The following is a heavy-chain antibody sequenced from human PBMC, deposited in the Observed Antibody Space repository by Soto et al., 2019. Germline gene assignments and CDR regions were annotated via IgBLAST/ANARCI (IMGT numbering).Heavy chain of an antibody. CDR3: ARVHLWPNAAFDI. D-gene: IGHD1-1*01. J-gene: IGHJ3*02. CDR1: GYTFTSYD. Sequence: QVQLVQSGAEVKKPGASVKVSCKASGYTFTSYDINWVRQATGQGLEWMGWMNPNSGNTGYAQKFQGRVTMTRNTSISTAYMQLSSLRSEHTAVYYCARVHLWPNAAFDIWGQGTMVTVSS. V-gene: IGHV1-8*01. CDR2: MNPNSGNT.